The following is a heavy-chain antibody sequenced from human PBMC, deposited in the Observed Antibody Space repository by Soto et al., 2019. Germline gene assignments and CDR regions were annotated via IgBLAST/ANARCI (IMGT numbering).Heavy chain of an antibody. CDR2: ISWKSGSI. J-gene: IGHJ4*02. Sequence: GGSLRLSCAASGFSFDDYGMHWVRQAPGKGLEWVSGISWKSGSIGYVDSVKGRFTISRDNAKNSLFLEMNHLTADDTGVYYCAKVAPFILGSPVWGQGTLVTVSS. CDR1: GFSFDDYG. D-gene: IGHD3-9*01. CDR3: AKVAPFILGSPV. V-gene: IGHV3-9*01.